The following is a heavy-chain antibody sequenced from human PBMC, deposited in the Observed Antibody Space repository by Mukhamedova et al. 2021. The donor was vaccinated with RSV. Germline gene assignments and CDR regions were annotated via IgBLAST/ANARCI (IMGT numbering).Heavy chain of an antibody. CDR3: AREGDSGYVRQHGYWYFDL. CDR2: IYHSGST. Sequence: IGEIYHSGSTNYNPSLKSRVTISVDKSKNQFSLKLSSVTAADTAVYYCAREGDSGYVRQHGYWYFDLWGRGTLVTVSS. J-gene: IGHJ2*01. D-gene: IGHD5-12*01. V-gene: IGHV4-4*02.